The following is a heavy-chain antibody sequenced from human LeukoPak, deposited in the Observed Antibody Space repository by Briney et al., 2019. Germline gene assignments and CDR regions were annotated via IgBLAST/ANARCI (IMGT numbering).Heavy chain of an antibody. D-gene: IGHD6-13*01. CDR2: TNPDSGGT. CDR1: GYTFPDYY. V-gene: IGHV1-2*02. Sequence: ASVTVSCKASGYTFPDYYIHWVRQAPGKGLEWMGRTNPDSGGTNYPQKFQGRVTVTRDTSISTAYMELSSLRSDDTAVYYCARGKAVGGTRYFDYWGQGTLVTVSS. J-gene: IGHJ4*02. CDR3: ARGKAVGGTRYFDY.